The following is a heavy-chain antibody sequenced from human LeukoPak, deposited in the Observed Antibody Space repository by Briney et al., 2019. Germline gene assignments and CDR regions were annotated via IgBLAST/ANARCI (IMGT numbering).Heavy chain of an antibody. J-gene: IGHJ6*03. CDR2: IYTSESA. CDR3: ARAGGGSGSSHLYYYYVDV. Sequence: PSETLSLTCTVSGDSISSYYWAWIRQPAGKGLEWIGRIYTSESANYNPSLKSRVTISADKSKNQFSLKLSSVTAADTAVYYCARAGGGSGSSHLYYYYVDVWGKGTTVTVSS. D-gene: IGHD3-10*01. CDR1: GDSISSYY. V-gene: IGHV4-4*07.